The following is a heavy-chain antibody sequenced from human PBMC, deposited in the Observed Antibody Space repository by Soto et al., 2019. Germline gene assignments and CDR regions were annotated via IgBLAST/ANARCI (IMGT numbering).Heavy chain of an antibody. D-gene: IGHD3-10*01. CDR1: GFTFSSDA. Sequence: EVQLLESGGGLVQPGGSLRLSCAASGFTFSSDAMSWVRQAPGKGLEWVSAIRGSGGSTYYADTVKGRCSIYRDNSKNTLYLQMNSLRAEDTAVYYCAKAERVRVVIRYYYYMDVWGKGTTVTVFS. CDR2: IRGSGGST. V-gene: IGHV3-23*01. CDR3: AKAERVRVVIRYYYYMDV. J-gene: IGHJ6*03.